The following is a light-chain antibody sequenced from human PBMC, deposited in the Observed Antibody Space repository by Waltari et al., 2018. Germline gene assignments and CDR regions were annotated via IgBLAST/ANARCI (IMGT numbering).Light chain of an antibody. CDR2: EVI. CDR3: CSYAGRGTYV. V-gene: IGLV2-23*02. Sequence: QSALTQPASVSGTPGQSITISCTGTTSDVGNYDLVSWYQQHPGKAPKLLICEVIKRPGGVYSRFSGSKSGNAASLTISGLQAEDEADYYCCSYAGRGTYVFGSGTKVTVL. J-gene: IGLJ1*01. CDR1: TSDVGNYDL.